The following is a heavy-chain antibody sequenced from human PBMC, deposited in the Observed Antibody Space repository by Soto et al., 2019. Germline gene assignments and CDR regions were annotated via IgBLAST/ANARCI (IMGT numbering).Heavy chain of an antibody. CDR2: IYSGGST. CDR3: ARNHMVRGVIINYFDY. J-gene: IGHJ4*02. Sequence: ESGGGLVQPGGSLRLSCAASGFTVSSNYMSWVRQAPGTGLEWVSVIYSGGSTYYADSVKGRFTISRDNSKNTLYLQMNSLRAEDTAVYYCARNHMVRGVIINYFDYWGQGTLVTVSS. D-gene: IGHD3-10*01. V-gene: IGHV3-66*01. CDR1: GFTVSSNY.